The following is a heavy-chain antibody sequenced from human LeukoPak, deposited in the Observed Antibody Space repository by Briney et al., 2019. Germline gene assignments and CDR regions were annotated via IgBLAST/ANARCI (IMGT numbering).Heavy chain of an antibody. CDR2: ISSSSSYI. Sequence: PGGSLRLSCAASGFTFSSYSMNWVRQAPGKGLEWVSSISSSSSYIYYADSVKGRFTISRDNAKNSLYLQMNSLRAEDTAVYDCARDPTGSSSWDDYWGQGTLVTVSS. V-gene: IGHV3-21*01. CDR1: GFTFSSYS. D-gene: IGHD6-13*01. J-gene: IGHJ4*02. CDR3: ARDPTGSSSWDDY.